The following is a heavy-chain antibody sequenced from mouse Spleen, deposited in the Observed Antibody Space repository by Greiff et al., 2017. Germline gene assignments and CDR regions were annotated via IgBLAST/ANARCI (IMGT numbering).Heavy chain of an antibody. Sequence: VQLQQPGAELVKPGASVKMSCKASGYTFTSYWITWVKQRPGQGLEWIGDIYPGSGSTNYNEKFKSKATLTVDTSSSTAYMQLSSLTSEDSAVYYCAYYSNYEGAMDYWGQGTSVTVSS. D-gene: IGHD2-5*01. CDR2: IYPGSGST. CDR3: AYYSNYEGAMDY. V-gene: IGHV1-55*01. CDR1: GYTFTSYW. J-gene: IGHJ4*01.